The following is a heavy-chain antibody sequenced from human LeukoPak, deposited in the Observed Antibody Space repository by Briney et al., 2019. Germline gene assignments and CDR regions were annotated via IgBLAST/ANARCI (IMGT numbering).Heavy chain of an antibody. J-gene: IGHJ3*02. V-gene: IGHV1-24*01. CDR3: ATGPFGRWELHKDAFDI. Sequence: RASVTVSFKVSGYTLTELSMHWVRQAPGKGLEWMGGFDPEDGETIYAQKFQGRVTMTEDTSTDTAYMELSSLRSEDTAVYYCATGPFGRWELHKDAFDIWGQGTMVTVSA. D-gene: IGHD1-26*01. CDR1: GYTLTELS. CDR2: FDPEDGET.